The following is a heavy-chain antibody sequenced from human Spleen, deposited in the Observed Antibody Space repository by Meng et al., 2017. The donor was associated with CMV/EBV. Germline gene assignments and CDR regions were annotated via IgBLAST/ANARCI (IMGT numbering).Heavy chain of an antibody. CDR2: INTNTGNP. J-gene: IGHJ4*02. CDR3: ARDGYKSFDY. Sequence: SCKASGYTFISSAMNWVRQAPGQGLEWMGWINTNTGNPTYAQGFTGRFVFSLDTSVSTAYLQISSLKAEDTAVYYCARDGYKSFDYWGQGTLVTVSS. CDR1: GYTFISSA. D-gene: IGHD5-24*01. V-gene: IGHV7-4-1*02.